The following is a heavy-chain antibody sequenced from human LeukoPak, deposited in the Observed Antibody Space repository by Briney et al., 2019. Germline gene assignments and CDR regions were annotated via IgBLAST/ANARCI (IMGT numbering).Heavy chain of an antibody. D-gene: IGHD1-14*01. CDR3: ARKNLDAFDI. Sequence: GGSLRLSCAASGFTFTDHYMYWVRQAPGKGLEWVSYITSTTSHTFYTESVKGRFTISRDNSKNSLYLQMNSLRAEGTAVYYCARKNLDAFDIWGQGTMVTVSS. V-gene: IGHV3-21*04. CDR1: GFTFTDHY. J-gene: IGHJ3*02. CDR2: ITSTTSHT.